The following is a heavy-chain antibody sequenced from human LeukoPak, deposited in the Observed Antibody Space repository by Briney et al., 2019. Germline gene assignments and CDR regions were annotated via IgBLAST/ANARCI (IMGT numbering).Heavy chain of an antibody. V-gene: IGHV1-8*03. CDR1: GYTLTELS. J-gene: IGHJ4*02. D-gene: IGHD2-15*01. CDR2: INPNSGNR. Sequence: GASVKVSCKVSGYTLTELSMHWVRQATGQGLEWMGWINPNSGNRGYAQQFQGRVTITRDTSIRTAYMELTSLRSEDTAVYYCARVDGSPDYWGQGTLVTVSS. CDR3: ARVDGSPDY.